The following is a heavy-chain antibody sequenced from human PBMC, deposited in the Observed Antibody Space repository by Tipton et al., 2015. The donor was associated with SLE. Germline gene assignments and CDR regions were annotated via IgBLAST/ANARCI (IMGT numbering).Heavy chain of an antibody. CDR1: GFTVSSNY. Sequence: SLRLSCAASGFTVSSNYMSWVRQAPGKGLEWVSAISGSGGSTYYADSVKGRFTISRDNSKNTLYLQMNSLRAEDTAVYYCAKDGPPYGSGKPALFDYWGQGTLVTVSS. J-gene: IGHJ4*02. D-gene: IGHD3-10*01. V-gene: IGHV3-23*01. CDR3: AKDGPPYGSGKPALFDY. CDR2: ISGSGGST.